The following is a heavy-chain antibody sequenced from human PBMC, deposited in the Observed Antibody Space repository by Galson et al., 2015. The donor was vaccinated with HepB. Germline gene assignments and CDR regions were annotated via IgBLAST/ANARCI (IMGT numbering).Heavy chain of an antibody. V-gene: IGHV4-39*07. Sequence: ETLSLTCTVSGGSISSSSYYWGWIRQPPGKGLEWIGSIYYSGSTYYNPSLKSRVTISVDTSKNQFSLKLSSVTAADTAVYYCARDLVPYGDLDYWGQGTLVTVSS. D-gene: IGHD4-17*01. J-gene: IGHJ4*02. CDR2: IYYSGST. CDR1: GGSISSSSYY. CDR3: ARDLVPYGDLDY.